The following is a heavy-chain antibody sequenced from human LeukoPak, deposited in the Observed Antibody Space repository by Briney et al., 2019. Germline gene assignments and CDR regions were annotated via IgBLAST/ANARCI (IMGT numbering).Heavy chain of an antibody. D-gene: IGHD3-10*01. V-gene: IGHV1-46*01. J-gene: IGHJ6*03. Sequence: GASAKVSCKASGDTFTSDYMHWGREGPGQGREWMGIINPSGGSTSYAQKFQGRVTMTRDMSTSTVYMELSSPRTEDTAVYYCARDKAAGRYYYYYMDVWGKGTTVTVSS. CDR3: ARDKAAGRYYYYYMDV. CDR2: INPSGGST. CDR1: GDTFTSDY.